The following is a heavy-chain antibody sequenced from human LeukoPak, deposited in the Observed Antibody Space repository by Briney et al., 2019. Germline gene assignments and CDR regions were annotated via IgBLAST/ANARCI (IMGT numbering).Heavy chain of an antibody. J-gene: IGHJ4*02. CDR1: GGSITNTNY. CDR2: PNLQGST. V-gene: IGHV4-4*02. CDR3: AREGGPYRPLDY. Sequence: PSGTLSLTCGVSGGSITNTNYWTGVRPPPGKGVEWIGEPNLQGSTNYNASLMGRVAISVETSENNISLQLTSVTAADTAVYYCAREGGPYRPLDYSGEGTLVTVSS.